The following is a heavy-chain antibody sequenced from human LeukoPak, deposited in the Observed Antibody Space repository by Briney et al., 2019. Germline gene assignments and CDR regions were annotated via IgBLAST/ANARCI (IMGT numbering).Heavy chain of an antibody. CDR2: IYYSGST. Sequence: SETLSLTCTVSGGSISSYYWSWIRQPPGQGLEWIGYIYYSGSTNYNPSLKSRVTISVDTSKNQFSLKLSSVTAADTAVYYCARRGILTGYYEHYYYYGMDVWGQGTTVTVSS. D-gene: IGHD3-9*01. CDR1: GGSISSYY. CDR3: ARRGILTGYYEHYYYYGMDV. V-gene: IGHV4-59*08. J-gene: IGHJ6*02.